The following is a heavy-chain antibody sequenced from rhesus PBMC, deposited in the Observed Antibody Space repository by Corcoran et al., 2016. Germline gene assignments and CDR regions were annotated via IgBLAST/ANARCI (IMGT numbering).Heavy chain of an antibody. D-gene: IGHD3-9*01. V-gene: IGHV2-174*01. CDR2: IYWYDDK. CDR3: ARNGYYEDDYCYYYNYGLDS. Sequence: VTLTESGPALVKPTQTLTLTCTFSGFSISTSGLGLVCICLPPGKAMDSLALIYWYDDKYLSKTLKSRLTISKDTYKNQIVRTITNMDPVDKATYYFARNGYYEDDYCYYYNYGLDSWGQGVVVTVSS. J-gene: IGHJ6*01. CDR1: GFSISTSGLG.